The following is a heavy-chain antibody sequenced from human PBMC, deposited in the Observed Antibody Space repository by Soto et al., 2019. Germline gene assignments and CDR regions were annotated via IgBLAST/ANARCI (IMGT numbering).Heavy chain of an antibody. Sequence: QVTLKESGPVVVKPTETLTLTCTVSGFSLNNARVAVSWIRQPPGKALEWLAHILSNDETSYNTSLRSRLTILTDISKSQVFLTMTHMNPEDAATYSCARGLAPKRYYFDYWGQGALVTVSS. J-gene: IGHJ4*02. V-gene: IGHV2-26*01. CDR2: ILSNDET. CDR1: GFSLNNARVA. CDR3: ARGLAPKRYYFDY.